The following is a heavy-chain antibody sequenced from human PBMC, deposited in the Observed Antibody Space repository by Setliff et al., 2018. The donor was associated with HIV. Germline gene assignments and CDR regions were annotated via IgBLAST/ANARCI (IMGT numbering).Heavy chain of an antibody. CDR3: AWVGSYWSTFDY. J-gene: IGHJ4*02. CDR1: GYTFTTYG. D-gene: IGHD2-8*02. V-gene: IGHV7-4-1*02. CDR2: INTETGNP. Sequence: ASVKVSCKASGYTFTTYGISWVRQAPGQGPEWMGWINTETGNPMYAQGFRGRLVFSLDSSVNTAYLQINSLKTEDTAMYYCAWVGSYWSTFDYWGQGALVTVSS.